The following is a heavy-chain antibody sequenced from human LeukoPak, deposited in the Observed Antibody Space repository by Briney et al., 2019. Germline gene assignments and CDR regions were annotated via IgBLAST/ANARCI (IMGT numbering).Heavy chain of an antibody. D-gene: IGHD3-22*01. CDR1: GCSISSDY. V-gene: IGHV4-59*01. CDR3: SRVSDYYDSSGYYYCPFDY. CDR2: ICYSGSN. Sequence: PSETVSLTCTVSGCSISSDYWWWIRQPPGGGVEWFVDICYSGSNNLYPPLKSRVTISVDTTKNQVSLKLSSVTAADTAVYYCSRVSDYYDSSGYYYCPFDYWGQGTLVTVST. J-gene: IGHJ4*02.